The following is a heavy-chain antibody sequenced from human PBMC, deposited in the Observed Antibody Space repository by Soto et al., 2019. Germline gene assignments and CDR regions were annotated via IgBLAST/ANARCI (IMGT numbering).Heavy chain of an antibody. D-gene: IGHD6-13*01. Sequence: RGESLKISCKGSGYSFTSYWISWVRQMPGKGLEWMGRIDPSDSYTNYSPSFQGHVTISADKSISTAYLQWSSLKASDTAMYYCARERDHSSRWYDYYSGMDVWGQGTTVTVSS. CDR1: GYSFTSYW. V-gene: IGHV5-10-1*01. CDR2: IDPSDSYT. CDR3: ARERDHSSRWYDYYSGMDV. J-gene: IGHJ6*02.